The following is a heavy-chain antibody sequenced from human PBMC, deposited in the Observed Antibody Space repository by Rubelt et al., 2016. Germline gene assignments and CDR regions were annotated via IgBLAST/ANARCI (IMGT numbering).Heavy chain of an antibody. CDR3: ARDDCSSTSCSPQG. J-gene: IGHJ4*02. CDR2: IIPILGIA. V-gene: IGHV1-69*04. D-gene: IGHD2-2*01. CDR1: GGTFSSYA. Sequence: QVQLVQSGAEVKKPGSSVKVSCKASGGTFSSYAISWVRQAPGQGLEWMGRIIPILGIANYAQKFQGRVTITAENSTSTAYMELSSLRSEDTAVYYCARDDCSSTSCSPQGWGQGTLVTVSS.